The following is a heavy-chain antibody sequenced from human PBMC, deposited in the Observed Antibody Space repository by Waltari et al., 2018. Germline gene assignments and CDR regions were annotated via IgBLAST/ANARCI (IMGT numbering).Heavy chain of an antibody. J-gene: IGHJ4*02. Sequence: QVQLQESGSGLVKPSETLSLTCTVSGGSISSYYWSWIRQPPGKGLEWIGYIYYSGSTNYNPSLKSRVTISVDTSKNQFSLKLSSVTAADTAVDYCARVTFSGLDYWGQGTLVTVSS. CDR1: GGSISSYY. D-gene: IGHD6-19*01. V-gene: IGHV4-59*01. CDR3: ARVTFSGLDY. CDR2: IYYSGST.